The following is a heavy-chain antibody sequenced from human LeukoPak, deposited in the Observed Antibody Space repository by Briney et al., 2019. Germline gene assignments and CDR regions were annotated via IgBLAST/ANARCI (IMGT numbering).Heavy chain of an antibody. CDR3: AMRLGAFDS. CDR1: GFTVSSNY. V-gene: IGHV3-66*02. CDR2: IYSGGST. J-gene: IGHJ3*02. Sequence: GGSLTLSXPASGFTVSSNYMSWVRQAPGKGLEWVAVIYSGGSTYYPDSVKGRFTISRDNSKNTLYLQMNSLRAEDTAVYYCAMRLGAFDSWGEGTMVTVSS.